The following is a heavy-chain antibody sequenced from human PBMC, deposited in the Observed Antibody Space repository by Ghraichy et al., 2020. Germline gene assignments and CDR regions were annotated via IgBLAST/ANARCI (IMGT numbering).Heavy chain of an antibody. CDR2: IYYSGST. Sequence: SETLSLTCTVSSGSISSGGYYWSWIRQPPGKGLEWIGYIYYSGSTYYNPSLQSRVTISIDTSKNQFSLKLSSVTAADTAVYYCARIFWNYDVGDRYYFDYWGQGTLVTVSS. J-gene: IGHJ4*02. D-gene: IGHD1-7*01. V-gene: IGHV4-30-4*01. CDR1: SGSISSGGYY. CDR3: ARIFWNYDVGDRYYFDY.